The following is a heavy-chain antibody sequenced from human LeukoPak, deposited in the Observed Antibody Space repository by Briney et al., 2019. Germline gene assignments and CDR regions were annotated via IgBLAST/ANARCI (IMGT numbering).Heavy chain of an antibody. Sequence: ASVRVSCKPSGYTFSGFYIHWVRQAPGQGLEWMGWISPNSGGTDYAQRFQGRVTMTRNTSISTAYMELSSLRSDDTAVYYCAIQPWGSGNNWYFDLWGRGTLVTVSS. CDR1: GYTFSGFY. CDR2: ISPNSGGT. J-gene: IGHJ2*01. D-gene: IGHD7-27*01. V-gene: IGHV1-2*02. CDR3: AIQPWGSGNNWYFDL.